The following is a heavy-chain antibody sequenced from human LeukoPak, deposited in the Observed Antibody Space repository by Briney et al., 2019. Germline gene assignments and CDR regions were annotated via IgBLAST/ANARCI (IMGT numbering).Heavy chain of an antibody. CDR3: ARDREYDILTGYYRGGGGTFDI. CDR1: GFTVSSNY. J-gene: IGHJ3*02. Sequence: GGSLRLSCAASGFTVSSNYMSWVRQAPGKGLEWVSVIYSGGSTYYADSVKGRFTISRDNSKNTLYLQMNSLRPEDTAVYYCARDREYDILTGYYRGGGGTFDIWGQGTMVTVSS. D-gene: IGHD3-9*01. V-gene: IGHV3-53*01. CDR2: IYSGGST.